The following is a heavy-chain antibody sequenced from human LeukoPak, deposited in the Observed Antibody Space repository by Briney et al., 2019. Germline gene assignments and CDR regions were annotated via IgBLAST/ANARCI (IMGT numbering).Heavy chain of an antibody. D-gene: IGHD3-9*01. CDR3: ARAPGGFYDILTGYYRDRYFDY. CDR2: INHSGST. J-gene: IGHJ4*02. CDR1: GGSFSGYY. V-gene: IGHV4-34*01. Sequence: PSETLSLTCAVYGGSFSGYYWSWIRRPPGKGLEWIGDINHSGSTNYNPSLKSRVTISVDTSKNQFSLKLSSVTAADTAVYYCARAPGGFYDILTGYYRDRYFDYWGQGTLVTVSS.